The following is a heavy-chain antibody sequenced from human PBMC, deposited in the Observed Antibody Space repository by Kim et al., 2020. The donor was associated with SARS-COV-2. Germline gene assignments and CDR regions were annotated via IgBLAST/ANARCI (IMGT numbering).Heavy chain of an antibody. J-gene: IGHJ4*02. Sequence: GGSLRLSCAASGFTFSSYSMSWVRQAPGKGLEWVSGISGSGGITYYADSVKGHFTISRDNSKNTLFLQMNSLRAEDTAVYYCVKVYRARDYSPNLFDFWGQGTLVTVSS. CDR1: GFTFSSYS. CDR2: ISGSGGIT. V-gene: IGHV3-23*01. D-gene: IGHD4-4*01. CDR3: VKVYRARDYSPNLFDF.